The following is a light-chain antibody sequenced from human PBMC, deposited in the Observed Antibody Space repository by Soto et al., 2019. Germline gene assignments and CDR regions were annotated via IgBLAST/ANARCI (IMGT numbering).Light chain of an antibody. J-gene: IGKJ1*01. CDR2: DAS. V-gene: IGKV1-39*01. Sequence: DIQMTQSPSSLSASVGDRVTITCRASQYISSYLNWYQQKPGKAPKLLIYDASSLQGGVPSRFSDSGSATDFTLTISSLQPEDFATYYCQQSYSNPRTFGQGTKVEIK. CDR3: QQSYSNPRT. CDR1: QYISSY.